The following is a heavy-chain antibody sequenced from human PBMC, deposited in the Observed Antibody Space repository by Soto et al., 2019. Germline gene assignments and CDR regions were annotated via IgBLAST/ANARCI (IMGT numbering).Heavy chain of an antibody. CDR2: IGSSDNII. V-gene: IGHV3-11*01. CDR1: GFTFSDYY. J-gene: IGHJ4*02. Sequence: QVQLVESGGGLVKPGGSLRLSCAASGFTFSDYYMSWIRQAPGKGLEWVSYIGSSDNIIYYADSVKGRFTISRDNAKNSLYLQMNSLRAEYTAVYYCARDLGYYESSGYFDYWGQGTLVTVSS. CDR3: ARDLGYYESSGYFDY. D-gene: IGHD3-22*01.